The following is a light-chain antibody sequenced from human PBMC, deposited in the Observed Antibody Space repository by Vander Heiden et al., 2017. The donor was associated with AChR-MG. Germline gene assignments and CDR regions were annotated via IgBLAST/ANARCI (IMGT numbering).Light chain of an antibody. J-gene: IGLJ2*01. Sequence: QAALTQPAYVSGSLGQSITIACTGTSSDVGGYHYVFWYQQHPAKAPKLMIYYVSNRPSAVSNRFSGSKSGNTASLTITGVQAEDEADYYCSSYTTSSTLGVFGGGTKLTVL. CDR1: SSDVGGYHY. CDR2: YVS. V-gene: IGLV2-14*03. CDR3: SSYTTSSTLGV.